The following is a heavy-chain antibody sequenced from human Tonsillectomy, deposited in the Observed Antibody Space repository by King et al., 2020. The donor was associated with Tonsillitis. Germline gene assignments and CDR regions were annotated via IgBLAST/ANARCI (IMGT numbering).Heavy chain of an antibody. CDR3: TRSQAGSNWFDP. Sequence: TLKESGPALVKPTQTLTLTCTFSGFSLSTDEMRVSWVGQPPGKALEWRARIDWDDEKFYSTSLKTRLTISRDTSKNQVVLRMTNMDPGDTATYYCTRSQAGSNWFDPWGRGTLVTVSS. CDR1: GFSLSTDEMR. J-gene: IGHJ5*02. CDR2: IDWDDEK. V-gene: IGHV2-70D*14.